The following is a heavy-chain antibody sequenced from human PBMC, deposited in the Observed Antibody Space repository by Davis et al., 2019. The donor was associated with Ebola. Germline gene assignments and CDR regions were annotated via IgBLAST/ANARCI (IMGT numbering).Heavy chain of an antibody. V-gene: IGHV3-48*03. CDR3: ARDAFSLSRYDTEDH. CDR1: GFTFYRYE. Sequence: SCAASGFTFYRYEMNWVRQAPGKGLEWVSYISGSATSTFYADSVKGRFTISRDNARDSLYLQMDSLRVEDTAIYYCARDAFSLSRYDTEDHWGQGTLVTVSS. CDR2: ISGSATST. D-gene: IGHD3-9*01. J-gene: IGHJ4*02.